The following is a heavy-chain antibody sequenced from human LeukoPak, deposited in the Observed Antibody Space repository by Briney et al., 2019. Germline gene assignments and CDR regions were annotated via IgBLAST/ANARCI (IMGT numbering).Heavy chain of an antibody. V-gene: IGHV1-2*02. Sequence: ASVKVSCKASGYTLAAYYVHWVRQAPGQGLEWMGWINPNSGDTNYAQKFQGRVTMTRDTSISTAYMEVSRLRSDDTAVYYCARTLPNYYYGMDVWGQGTTVTVSS. D-gene: IGHD1-26*01. J-gene: IGHJ6*02. CDR3: ARTLPNYYYGMDV. CDR2: INPNSGDT. CDR1: GYTLAAYY.